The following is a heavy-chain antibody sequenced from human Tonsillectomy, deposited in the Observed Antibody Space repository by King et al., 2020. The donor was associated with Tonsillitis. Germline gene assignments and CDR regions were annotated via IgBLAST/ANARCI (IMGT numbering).Heavy chain of an antibody. D-gene: IGHD6-6*01. V-gene: IGHV4-39*01. J-gene: IGHJ4*02. CDR2: IYYSGST. CDR3: ARQDSVGGQLPHYFDY. CDR1: GGSISSSSYY. Sequence: QLQESGPGLVKPSETLSLTCTVSGGSISSSSYYWGWIRQPPGKGLEWIGSIYYSGSTYYNPSLKSRVHISVDTSKNQFSLKLSSVTAADTALYYCARQDSVGGQLPHYFDYWGQGTLVTVSS.